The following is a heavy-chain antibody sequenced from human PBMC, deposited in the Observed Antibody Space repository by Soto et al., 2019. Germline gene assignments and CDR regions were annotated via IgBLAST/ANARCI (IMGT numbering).Heavy chain of an antibody. Sequence: GGSLRLSCAASGFTFRSYAMSWVRQASGKGLEWVSAISGSGGSTYYADSVKGRFTISRDNSKNTLYLQMNNLRAEDTAVYYCAIDQDIVGATPWWFASWGQGTLVIASS. CDR3: AIDQDIVGATPWWFAS. CDR2: ISGSGGST. D-gene: IGHD1-26*01. CDR1: GFTFRSYA. J-gene: IGHJ5*01. V-gene: IGHV3-23*01.